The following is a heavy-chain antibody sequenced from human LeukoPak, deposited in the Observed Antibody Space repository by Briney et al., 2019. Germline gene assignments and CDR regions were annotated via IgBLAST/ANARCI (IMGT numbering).Heavy chain of an antibody. V-gene: IGHV4-59*08. J-gene: IGHJ4*02. D-gene: IGHD3-3*01. Sequence: PSETLSLTCTVSGGSISSYYWSWIRQPPGKGLEWIGYIYYSGSTNYNPSLKSRVTISVDTSKNQFSLKLSSVTAADTAVYYCARHQYDFWSGFNFDYWGQGTLATVSS. CDR3: ARHQYDFWSGFNFDY. CDR2: IYYSGST. CDR1: GGSISSYY.